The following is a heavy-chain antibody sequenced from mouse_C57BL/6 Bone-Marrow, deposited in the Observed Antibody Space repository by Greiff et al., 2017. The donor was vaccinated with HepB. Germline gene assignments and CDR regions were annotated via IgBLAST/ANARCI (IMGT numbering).Heavy chain of an antibody. Sequence: EVHLVESGPGLVKPSQSLSLTCSVTGYSITSGYYWNWIRQFPGNKLEWMGYISYDGSNNYNPSLKNRISITRDTSKNQFFLKLNSVTTEDTATYYCARCSSWYFDVWGTGTTVTVSS. CDR1: GYSITSGYY. CDR2: ISYDGSN. CDR3: ARCSSWYFDV. V-gene: IGHV3-6*01. D-gene: IGHD1-1*01. J-gene: IGHJ1*03.